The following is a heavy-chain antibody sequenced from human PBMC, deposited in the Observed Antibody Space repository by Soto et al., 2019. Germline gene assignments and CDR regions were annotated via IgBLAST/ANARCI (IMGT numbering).Heavy chain of an antibody. V-gene: IGHV3-15*01. CDR2: IKSKTDGGTT. D-gene: IGHD2-15*01. CDR3: TTLVVVAAIGGMDV. J-gene: IGHJ6*02. CDR1: GFTFSNAW. Sequence: KAGGSLRLSCAASGFTFSNAWMSWVRQAPGKGLEWVGRIKSKTDGGTTDYAAPVKGRFTISRDDSKNTLYLQMNSLKTEDTAVYYCTTLVVVAAIGGMDVWGQGTTVTVSS.